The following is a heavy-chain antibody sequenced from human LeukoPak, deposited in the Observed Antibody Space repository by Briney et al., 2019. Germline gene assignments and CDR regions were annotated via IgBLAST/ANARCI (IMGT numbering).Heavy chain of an antibody. CDR2: IYYSGST. D-gene: IGHD2-2*01. CDR1: GGSISSSSYY. J-gene: IGHJ5*02. Sequence: KPSETLSLTCTVSGGSISSSSYYWGWIRQPPGKGLEWIGSIYYSGSTYYNPSLKSRVTISVDTSKNQFSLKLSSVTAADTAVYYCARHVFEYQLLSGGWFDPWGQGTLVTVSS. CDR3: ARHVFEYQLLSGGWFDP. V-gene: IGHV4-39*01.